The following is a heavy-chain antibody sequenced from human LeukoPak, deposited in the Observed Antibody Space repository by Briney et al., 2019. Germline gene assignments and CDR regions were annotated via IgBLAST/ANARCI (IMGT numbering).Heavy chain of an antibody. Sequence: AGGSLRLSCGVSGFIFSDYYMSWIRQAPGKGLEWLSYISSTGKTKYYADSVKGRFTISRDNAKNSVYLQMNSLRVEDTAVYYCAKISSGKFSGWDVWGKGTTVTVSS. V-gene: IGHV3-11*04. CDR1: GFIFSDYY. D-gene: IGHD6-25*01. CDR2: ISSTGKTK. CDR3: AKISSGKFSGWDV. J-gene: IGHJ6*04.